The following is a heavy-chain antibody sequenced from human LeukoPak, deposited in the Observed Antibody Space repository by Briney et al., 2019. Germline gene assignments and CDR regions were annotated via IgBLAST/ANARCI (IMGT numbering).Heavy chain of an antibody. CDR2: ISGSGGST. V-gene: IGHV3-23*01. Sequence: PGGSLRLSCAASGFTFSSYAMSWVRQAPGKGLEWVSAISGSGGSTYYADSVKGWFTISRDNSKNTLYLQMNSLRAEDTAVYYCAKNRRDSSGYYEDYWGQGTLATVSS. D-gene: IGHD3-22*01. CDR1: GFTFSSYA. J-gene: IGHJ4*02. CDR3: AKNRRDSSGYYEDY.